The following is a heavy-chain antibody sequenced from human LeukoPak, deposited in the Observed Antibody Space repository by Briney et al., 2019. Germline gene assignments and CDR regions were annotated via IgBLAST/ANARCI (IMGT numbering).Heavy chain of an antibody. D-gene: IGHD2-15*01. Sequence: PGGSLRLSCAASGFTFSSYWMSWVRQAPGKGLEWVANIKRDGSEKYYVDSVKGRFTISRDNAKNSLYLQMNSLRAEDTAVYYCARDRARVVVDAFDIWGQGTMVTVSS. CDR2: IKRDGSEK. CDR3: ARDRARVVVDAFDI. J-gene: IGHJ3*02. CDR1: GFTFSSYW. V-gene: IGHV3-7*01.